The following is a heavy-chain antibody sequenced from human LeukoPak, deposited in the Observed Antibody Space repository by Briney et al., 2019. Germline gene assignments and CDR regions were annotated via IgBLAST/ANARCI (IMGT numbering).Heavy chain of an antibody. D-gene: IGHD3-10*01. CDR2: ISSSGSTI. V-gene: IGHV3-11*01. CDR1: GFTVSSNY. Sequence: PGGSLRLSCAASGFTVSSNYMSWIRQAPGKGLEWVSYISSSGSTIYYADSVKGRFTISRDNAKNSLYLQMNSLRAEDTAVYYFARVLNLRITMVRGVIGPLGYWGQGTLVTVSS. J-gene: IGHJ4*02. CDR3: ARVLNLRITMVRGVIGPLGY.